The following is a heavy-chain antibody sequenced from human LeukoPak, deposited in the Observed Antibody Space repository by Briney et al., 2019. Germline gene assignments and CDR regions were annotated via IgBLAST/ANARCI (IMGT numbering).Heavy chain of an antibody. CDR3: ARAPYCSGGSCYHYYYYGMDV. Sequence: SETLSLTCTVSGGSISSGGYYWSWTRQHPGKGLEWIGYIYYSGSTYYNPSLKSRVTISVDTSKNQFSLKLSSVTAADTAVYYCARAPYCSGGSCYHYYYYGMDVWGQGTTVTVSS. CDR2: IYYSGST. V-gene: IGHV4-30-4*08. D-gene: IGHD2-15*01. CDR1: GGSISSGGYY. J-gene: IGHJ6*02.